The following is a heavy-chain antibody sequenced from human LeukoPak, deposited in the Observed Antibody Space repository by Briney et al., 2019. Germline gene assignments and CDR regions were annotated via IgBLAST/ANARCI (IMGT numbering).Heavy chain of an antibody. J-gene: IGHJ5*02. CDR1: GYTFTGYY. V-gene: IGHV1-2*02. CDR3: ARGIGSNWFDP. D-gene: IGHD1-26*01. Sequence: ASVKVSCKASGYTFTGYYKHWVRQAPGQGLEWMGWINPNSGGTNYAQKFKGRVTMSRDTSISTVYMELSRLRSDDTAVYYCARGIGSNWFDPWGQGTLVTVSS. CDR2: INPNSGGT.